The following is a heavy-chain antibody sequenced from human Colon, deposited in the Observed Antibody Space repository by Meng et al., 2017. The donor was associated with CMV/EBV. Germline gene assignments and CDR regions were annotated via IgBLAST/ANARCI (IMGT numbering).Heavy chain of an antibody. CDR1: GFTSSSCG. J-gene: IGHJ4*02. CDR2: ISSSGTI. V-gene: IGHV3-48*03. CDR3: ARDYYDTSGSI. D-gene: IGHD3-22*01. Sequence: GGSLRLSCAASGFTSSSCGLNWVRQAPGKGLDWVSYISSSGTIYYADSVKGRFTISRDNAKNSLYLQMNSLRAEDTAVYFCARDYYDTSGSIWGQGTLVTVSS.